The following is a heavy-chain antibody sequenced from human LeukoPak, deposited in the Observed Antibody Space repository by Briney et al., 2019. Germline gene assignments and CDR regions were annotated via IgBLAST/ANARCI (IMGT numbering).Heavy chain of an antibody. CDR2: ISGSGGST. J-gene: IGHJ4*02. CDR3: AKDTKDYYDSSGYPDY. V-gene: IGHV3-23*01. Sequence: PGGSLRLSCAASGFTFSSYAMSWVRQAPGKGLEWVSAISGSGGSTYYADPVKGRFTISRDNSKNTLYLQMNSLRAEDTAVYYCAKDTKDYYDSSGYPDYWGQGTLVTVSS. D-gene: IGHD3-22*01. CDR1: GFTFSSYA.